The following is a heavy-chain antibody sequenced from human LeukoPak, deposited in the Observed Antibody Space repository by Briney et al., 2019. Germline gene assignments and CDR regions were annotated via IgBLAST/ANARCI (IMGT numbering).Heavy chain of an antibody. Sequence: SETLSLTCAVYGGSFSGYYWSWVRQPPGKGLEWIGEINHSGSTNYNPSLKSRVTISVDTSKNQFFLKLSSVTAADTAVYYCARGGRYYGSGSYYLHYWGQGTLVTVSS. V-gene: IGHV4-34*01. J-gene: IGHJ4*02. CDR2: INHSGST. CDR3: ARGGRYYGSGSYYLHY. D-gene: IGHD3-10*01. CDR1: GGSFSGYY.